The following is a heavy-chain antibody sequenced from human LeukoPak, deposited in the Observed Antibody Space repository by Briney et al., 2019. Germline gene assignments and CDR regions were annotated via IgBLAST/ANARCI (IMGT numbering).Heavy chain of an antibody. CDR3: ARVYSGYDWGYYYYYYGMDV. D-gene: IGHD5-12*01. CDR1: GYTFTSYG. Sequence: GASVKVSCKASGYTFTSYGISWVRQAPGQGLEWMGWISAYNGNTNYAQKLQGRVTMTTDTSTSTAYMELRSLRSDDTAVYYCARVYSGYDWGYYYYYYGMDVWGQGTTVTVS. V-gene: IGHV1-18*01. CDR2: ISAYNGNT. J-gene: IGHJ6*02.